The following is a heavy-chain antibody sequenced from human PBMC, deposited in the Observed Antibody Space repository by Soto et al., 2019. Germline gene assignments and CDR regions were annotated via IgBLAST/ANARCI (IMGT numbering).Heavy chain of an antibody. J-gene: IGHJ5*02. Sequence: ASVKVSCKASGGTFSSYAISWVRQAPGQGLEWMGGIIPIFGTANYAQKFQGRVTITADESTSTAYMELSSLRSEDTAVYYCARDYYYDSSGYPLDPWGQGTLVTVSS. V-gene: IGHV1-69*13. CDR1: GGTFSSYA. CDR3: ARDYYYDSSGYPLDP. CDR2: IIPIFGTA. D-gene: IGHD3-22*01.